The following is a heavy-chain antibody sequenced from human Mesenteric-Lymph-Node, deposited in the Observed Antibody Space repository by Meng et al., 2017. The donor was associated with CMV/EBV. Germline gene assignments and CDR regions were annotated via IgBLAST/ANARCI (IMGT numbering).Heavy chain of an antibody. Sequence: GGSLRLSCAASGFTFSSYTINWVRQAPGKGLEWVSSISSSSAYIYYTDSVKGRFTITRDNAKNSLSLQVNSLRAEDTAVYYCARANLGNFGYYYGMDVWGQGTTVTVSS. V-gene: IGHV3-21*01. D-gene: IGHD3-10*01. J-gene: IGHJ6*02. CDR1: GFTFSSYT. CDR2: ISSSSAYI. CDR3: ARANLGNFGYYYGMDV.